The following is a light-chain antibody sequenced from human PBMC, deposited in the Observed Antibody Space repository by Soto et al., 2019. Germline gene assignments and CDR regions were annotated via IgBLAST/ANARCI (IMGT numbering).Light chain of an antibody. V-gene: IGLV2-14*03. J-gene: IGLJ1*01. CDR2: GVS. CDR3: SSFTGPTTLDV. Sequence: QSALTQPASVSGSPGQSVTISCTGTSRDVGAYKYVSWYQKHPGKAPKLMIYGVSNRPSGVSNRFSGSKSGNTAFLTISVLQPEDEADYYCSSFTGPTTLDVFGTGTKLTVL. CDR1: SRDVGAYKY.